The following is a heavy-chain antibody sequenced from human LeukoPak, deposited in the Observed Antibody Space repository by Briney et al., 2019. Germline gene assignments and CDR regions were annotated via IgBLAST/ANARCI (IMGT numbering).Heavy chain of an antibody. J-gene: IGHJ1*01. V-gene: IGHV5-51*01. CDR1: GYSFTSYW. Sequence: GESLKISCKGCGYSFTSYWIVWVREMPGKGLEWMGIIYPGDSDTRYSPSFQGQVTISADKSISTAYLQWSSMKASDTAMYYCARLDRGIPAAGTYEYFQHWGQGTLVTVSS. CDR2: IYPGDSDT. CDR3: ARLDRGIPAAGTYEYFQH. D-gene: IGHD6-13*01.